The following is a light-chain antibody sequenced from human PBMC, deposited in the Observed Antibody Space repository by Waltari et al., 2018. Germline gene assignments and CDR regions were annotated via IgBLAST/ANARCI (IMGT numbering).Light chain of an antibody. CDR2: ATN. Sequence: QSVLTQPPSVSATPGQSITIPCSGSSSNLGSKHVLWYHQLPGTAPKLLIYATNQRPSGVPDRISASKAGTSASLAVSGLQSEDEGDYYCAAWDNNLRTWMFGGGTRLTVL. J-gene: IGLJ3*02. CDR1: SSNLGSKH. V-gene: IGLV1-44*01. CDR3: AAWDNNLRTWM.